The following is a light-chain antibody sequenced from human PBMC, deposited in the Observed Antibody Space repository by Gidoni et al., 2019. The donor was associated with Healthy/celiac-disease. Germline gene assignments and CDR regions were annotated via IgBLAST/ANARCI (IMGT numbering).Light chain of an antibody. V-gene: IGKV3-15*01. CDR1: QSINSN. CDR2: DAS. Sequence: EIVMTQSPATLSVSPGERATLSCRASQSINSNLAWYQQKPGQAPRLLIYDASTRATGIPARFSGSGSGTEFTLTISSLQSEDFAVYYCQQYNNWPPYTFGQXTKLEIK. CDR3: QQYNNWPPYT. J-gene: IGKJ2*01.